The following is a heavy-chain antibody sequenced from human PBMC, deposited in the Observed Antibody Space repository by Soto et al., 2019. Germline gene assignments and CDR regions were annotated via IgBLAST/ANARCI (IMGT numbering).Heavy chain of an antibody. CDR3: ARGNPIFDSSGLAFDY. CDR2: IYYDGRT. J-gene: IGHJ4*02. V-gene: IGHV4-31*03. D-gene: IGHD3-22*01. CDR1: GGSISSHSNY. Sequence: QLHLQESGPGLVKPSHTLSLTCTVSGGSISSHSNYWSWIRQHPGKGLEWIGYIYYDGRTSFNASLQSRLSMSVDTSENQFSLKFSSLTAADTAVYFCARGNPIFDSSGLAFDYWGPGPLVTVSS.